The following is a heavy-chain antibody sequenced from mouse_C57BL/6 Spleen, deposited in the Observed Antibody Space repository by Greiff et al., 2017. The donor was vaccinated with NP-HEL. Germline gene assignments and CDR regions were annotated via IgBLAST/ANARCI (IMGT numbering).Heavy chain of an antibody. V-gene: IGHV1-19*01. CDR2: INPYNGGT. J-gene: IGHJ3*01. D-gene: IGHD1-1*01. CDR3: AREGYYGSSKAWFAY. CDR1: GYTFTDYY. Sequence: VQLQQSGPVLVKPGASVKMSCKASGYTFTDYYMNWVKQSHGKSLEWIGVINPYNGGTSYNQKFKGKATLTVDKSSSTAYMELNSLTSEDSAVYYCAREGYYGSSKAWFAYWGQGTLVTVSA.